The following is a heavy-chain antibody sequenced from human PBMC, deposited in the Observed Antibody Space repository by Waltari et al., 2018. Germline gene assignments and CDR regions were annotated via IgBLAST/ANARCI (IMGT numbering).Heavy chain of an antibody. D-gene: IGHD6-19*01. Sequence: TLSLTCAVYGGSFSGYYWSWIRQPPGKGLEWIGEINHSGSTNYNPSLKSRVTISVDTSKNQFSLKLSSVTAADTAVYYCAGAVAGPTFFQHWGQGTLVTVSS. V-gene: IGHV4-34*01. CDR2: INHSGST. CDR3: AGAVAGPTFFQH. CDR1: GGSFSGYY. J-gene: IGHJ1*01.